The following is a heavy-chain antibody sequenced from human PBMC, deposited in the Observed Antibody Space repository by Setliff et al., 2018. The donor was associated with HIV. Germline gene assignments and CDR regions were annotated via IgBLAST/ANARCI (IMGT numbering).Heavy chain of an antibody. Sequence: GGSLRLSCEASGFTFSVHGMHWVRQAPGKGLEWLAVIWYDGGKKYYADSVQGRFTISRDDSKNTLYLQMNSLRAEDTAVYYCARGQFRLRPDSLDLWGQGTLVTGSS. J-gene: IGHJ3*01. V-gene: IGHV3-33*01. D-gene: IGHD2-21*01. CDR3: ARGQFRLRPDSLDL. CDR2: IWYDGGKK. CDR1: GFTFSVHG.